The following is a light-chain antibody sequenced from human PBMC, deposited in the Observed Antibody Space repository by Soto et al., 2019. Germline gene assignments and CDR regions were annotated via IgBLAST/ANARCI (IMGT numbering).Light chain of an antibody. V-gene: IGLV1-40*01. CDR2: GNS. Sequence: QSVLTQPPSVSGAPGQRVTISCTGRSSNIGAGYDVHWYQQLPGTAPKLLIYGNSNRPSGVPDRFSGSKSGTSASLAITGLQAEDEADYYCQSYDSSLSGVDVFGTGTKLTVL. CDR1: SSNIGAGYD. J-gene: IGLJ1*01. CDR3: QSYDSSLSGVDV.